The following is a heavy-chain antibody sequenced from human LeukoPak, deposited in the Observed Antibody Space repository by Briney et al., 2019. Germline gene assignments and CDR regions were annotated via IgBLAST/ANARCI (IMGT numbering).Heavy chain of an antibody. D-gene: IGHD3-10*01. J-gene: IGHJ4*02. Sequence: PGGSQRLSCAASGFTFSSYSMNWVRQAPVKGLEWVSYISSSSSTIYYADSVKGRFTISRDNAKNSLYLQMNSLRDEDTAVYYCARHYYGSGSPDYWCQGTLVTVSS. CDR2: ISSSSSTI. CDR1: GFTFSSYS. V-gene: IGHV3-48*02. CDR3: ARHYYGSGSPDY.